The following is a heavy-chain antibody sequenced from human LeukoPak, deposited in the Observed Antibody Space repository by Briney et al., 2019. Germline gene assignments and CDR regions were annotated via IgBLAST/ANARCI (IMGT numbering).Heavy chain of an antibody. CDR2: IKQDGSEK. V-gene: IGHV3-7*01. CDR3: ARDYDYVWGSYRSSVFDY. J-gene: IGHJ4*02. D-gene: IGHD3-16*02. Sequence: GGSLRLSCAASGFTFSSYAMSWVRQAPGKGLEWVANIKQDGSEKYYVDSVKGRFTISRDNAKNSLYLQMNSLRAEDTAVYYCARDYDYVWGSYRSSVFDYWGQGTLVTVSS. CDR1: GFTFSSYA.